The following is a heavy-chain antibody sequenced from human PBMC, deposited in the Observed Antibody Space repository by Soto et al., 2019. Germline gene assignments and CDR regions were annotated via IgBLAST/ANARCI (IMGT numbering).Heavy chain of an antibody. Sequence: SVKVSCKASGGTFSGHAISWVRQAPGQGPEWMGGLIPLFGTTQHAQRFQGRLTITADKSTTTAYMELTSLRFEDTAIYYCARGPNWGYRFDSWGQGTLVIVSS. V-gene: IGHV1-69*06. D-gene: IGHD7-27*01. J-gene: IGHJ4*02. CDR2: LIPLFGTT. CDR3: ARGPNWGYRFDS. CDR1: GGTFSGHA.